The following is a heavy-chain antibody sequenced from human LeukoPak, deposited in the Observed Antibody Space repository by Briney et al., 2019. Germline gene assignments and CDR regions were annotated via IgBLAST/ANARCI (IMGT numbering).Heavy chain of an antibody. J-gene: IGHJ4*02. V-gene: IGHV1-18*01. Sequence: ASVKVSCKASGYTFTSYGISWVRQAPGQGLEWMGWISAYNGNTNYAQKRQGRVTMTTDTSTSTAYLELRSLRSDDTAVYYCARDHPDYYDSSGLFDYWGQGTLVTVSS. D-gene: IGHD3-22*01. CDR3: ARDHPDYYDSSGLFDY. CDR1: GYTFTSYG. CDR2: ISAYNGNT.